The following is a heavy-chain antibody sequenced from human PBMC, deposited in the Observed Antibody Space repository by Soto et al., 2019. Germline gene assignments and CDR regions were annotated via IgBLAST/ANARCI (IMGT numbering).Heavy chain of an antibody. J-gene: IGHJ5*02. D-gene: IGHD3-10*01. CDR3: ARLRGSGSRP. CDR1: GGSISSSSYY. Sequence: QLQLQESGPGLVKPSETLSLTCTVSGGSISSSSYYWGWIRQPPGKGLEWIGSIYYSGSTYYNPYLKSRVTISVDTSKNQFSLKLSSVTAADTAVYYCARLRGSGSRPWGQGTLVTVSS. CDR2: IYYSGST. V-gene: IGHV4-39*01.